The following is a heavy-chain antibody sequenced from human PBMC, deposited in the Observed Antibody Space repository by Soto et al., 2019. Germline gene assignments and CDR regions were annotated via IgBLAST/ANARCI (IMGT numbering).Heavy chain of an antibody. CDR3: ASEQLGRDCFDI. CDR1: GVTVSSNH. D-gene: IGHD6-13*01. Sequence: EVQLVESGGGLVQPGGSLRLSCAASGVTVSSNHMSWVRQAPGKGLEWVSIIYSGGDVDYTDSVKDRFPISRHRSQNTLYLQMNSLRTEDTAVYSCASEQLGRDCFDIWGRGTLVTVSS. CDR2: IYSGGDV. J-gene: IGHJ2*01. V-gene: IGHV3-53*04.